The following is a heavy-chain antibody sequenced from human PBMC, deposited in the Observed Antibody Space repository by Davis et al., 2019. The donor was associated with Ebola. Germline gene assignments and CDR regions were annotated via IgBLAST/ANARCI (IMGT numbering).Heavy chain of an antibody. CDR1: GYTFTSHY. CDR3: ARDAGPYFDY. CDR2: INPSGGST. V-gene: IGHV1-46*01. Sequence: ASVKVSCMASGYTFTSHYMHCVRQAPGQGLEWMGIINPSGGSTSYAQKFQGRVTMTRDTSTSTVYMELSSLRSEDTAVYYCARDAGPYFDYWGQGTLVTVSS. J-gene: IGHJ4*02.